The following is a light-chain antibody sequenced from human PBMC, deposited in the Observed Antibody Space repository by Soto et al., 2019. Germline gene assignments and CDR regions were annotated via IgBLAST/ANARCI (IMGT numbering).Light chain of an antibody. CDR1: SSNIGADYD. Sequence: QSVLTQPPSVSGAPGQRVTISCTGSSSNIGADYDVHWYQQLPGTAPKLLIYDNNNRPSGVPDRFYGSKSGTSASLAITGLQAEDEADYYCQSYDSSLSGYVFGTGTQLTVL. CDR2: DNN. J-gene: IGLJ1*01. CDR3: QSYDSSLSGYV. V-gene: IGLV1-40*01.